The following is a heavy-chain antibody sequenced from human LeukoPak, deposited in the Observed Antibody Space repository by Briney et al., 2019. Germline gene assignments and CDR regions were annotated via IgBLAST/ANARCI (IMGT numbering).Heavy chain of an antibody. V-gene: IGHV4-30-2*01. CDR3: ARVGYCSSTSCALLDY. D-gene: IGHD2-2*03. J-gene: IGHJ4*02. CDR1: GGSISSGGYS. Sequence: PSETLSLTCAVSGGSISSGGYSWSWIRQPPGKGLEWIGYIYHSGSTYYNPSLKSRVTISVDRSKNQLSLKLSSATAADTAVYYCARVGYCSSTSCALLDYWGQGTLVTVSS. CDR2: IYHSGST.